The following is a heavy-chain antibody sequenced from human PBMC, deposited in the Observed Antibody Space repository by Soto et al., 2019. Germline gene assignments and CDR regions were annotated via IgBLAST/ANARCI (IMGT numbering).Heavy chain of an antibody. CDR2: IKSKTDGGTT. J-gene: IGHJ6*02. V-gene: IGHV3-15*01. CDR3: TTYPDSGSYIFYYYYGMDV. CDR1: GFTFSNAW. D-gene: IGHD1-26*01. Sequence: EVQLVESGGGLVKPGGSLRHSCAASGFTFSNAWMSWVRQAPGKGLEWVGRIKSKTDGGTTDYAAPVKGRFTISRDDSKNTLYLQMNSLKTEYTAVYYCTTYPDSGSYIFYYYYGMDVWGQVTTVTVSS.